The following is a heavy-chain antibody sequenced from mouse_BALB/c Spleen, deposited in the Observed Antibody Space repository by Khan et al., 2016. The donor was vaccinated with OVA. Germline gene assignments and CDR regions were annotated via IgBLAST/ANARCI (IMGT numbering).Heavy chain of an antibody. CDR2: IDPANGNT. J-gene: IGHJ2*01. CDR3: ARMFRL. Sequence: VQLQQAGAELVKSGATVKLSCTASGLNIKDTYMHWRKQWSEQGLEWIGRIDPANGNTKYDPKFQGKGAVTADTSSHPAYLQLSSLPSENTADYLYARMFRLWVQGTTLTVSS. V-gene: IGHV14-3*02. CDR1: GLNIKDTY. D-gene: IGHD2-4*01.